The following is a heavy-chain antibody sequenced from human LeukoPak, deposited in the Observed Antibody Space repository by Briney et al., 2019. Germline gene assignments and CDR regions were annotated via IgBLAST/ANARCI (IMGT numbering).Heavy chain of an antibody. CDR3: AKGGPRDYDSSGYYYY. Sequence: GRSLRLSCAASGFTFSSYGMHWVRQAPGKGLEWVAVISYDGSNKYYADSVKGRFTISRDNSKNTLYLQMNSLRAEDTAVYYCAKGGPRDYDSSGYYYYWGQGTLSPSPQ. CDR1: GFTFSSYG. J-gene: IGHJ4*02. D-gene: IGHD3-22*01. CDR2: ISYDGSNK. V-gene: IGHV3-30*18.